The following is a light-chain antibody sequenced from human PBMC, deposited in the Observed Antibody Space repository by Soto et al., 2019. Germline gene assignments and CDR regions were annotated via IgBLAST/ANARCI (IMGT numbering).Light chain of an antibody. Sequence: QLVLTQPPSASGTPGQRVAISCSGRTSNIGSNTVNWYQQLPATAPKLLIYDNNQRPSGVPDRFSGSKSGTSASLAISGLQSEDEADYYCAAWDDSLNGLLFGGGTKRTVL. CDR1: TSNIGSNT. J-gene: IGLJ2*01. CDR2: DNN. V-gene: IGLV1-44*01. CDR3: AAWDDSLNGLL.